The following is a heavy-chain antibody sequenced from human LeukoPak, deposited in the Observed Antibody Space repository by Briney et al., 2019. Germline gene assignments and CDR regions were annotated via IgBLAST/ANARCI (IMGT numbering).Heavy chain of an antibody. CDR2: IYSGGST. D-gene: IGHD3-22*01. CDR3: AREPASSGYFGDAFDI. J-gene: IGHJ3*02. V-gene: IGHV3-53*01. CDR1: GFTVSSNY. Sequence: GGSLRLSCAASGFTVSSNYMSWVRQAPGKGLEWVSVIYSGGSTYYADSVKGRFTISRDNSKNTLYLQMNSLRAEDTAVYYCAREPASSGYFGDAFDIWGQGTMVTVSS.